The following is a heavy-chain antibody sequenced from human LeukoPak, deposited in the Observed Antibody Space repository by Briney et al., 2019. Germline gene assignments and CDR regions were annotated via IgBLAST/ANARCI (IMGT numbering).Heavy chain of an antibody. CDR3: ARGATRISGYYYYYMDV. CDR2: IIPIFGTA. Sequence: ASVEVSCKASGGTFSSYAISWVRQAPGQGLEWMGGIIPIFGTANYAQKFQGRVTITADESTSTAYMELSSLRSEDTAVYYCARGATRISGYYYYYMDVWGKGTTVTVSS. V-gene: IGHV1-69*13. J-gene: IGHJ6*03. CDR1: GGTFSSYA. D-gene: IGHD2-15*01.